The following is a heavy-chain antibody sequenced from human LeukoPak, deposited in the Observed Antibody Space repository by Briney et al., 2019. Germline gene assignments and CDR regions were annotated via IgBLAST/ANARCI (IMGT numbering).Heavy chain of an antibody. Sequence: GGSLRLSCAASGFTFGSFNMNWVRQAPGKGLKWVSSISSSSNYIYYADSVRGRFTISRDNSKSALYLQMNSLRAEDTAVYHCAIHDSSGWYFFWGQGTLATVSS. V-gene: IGHV3-21*04. CDR2: ISSSSNYI. CDR3: AIHDSSGWYFF. D-gene: IGHD6-19*01. CDR1: GFTFGSFN. J-gene: IGHJ4*02.